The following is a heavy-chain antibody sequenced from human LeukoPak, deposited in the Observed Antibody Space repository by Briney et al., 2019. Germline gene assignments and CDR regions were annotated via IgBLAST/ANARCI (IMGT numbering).Heavy chain of an antibody. J-gene: IGHJ3*02. D-gene: IGHD3-10*01. CDR2: ISAYNGNT. CDR3: AREKGRLWFGELITHDAFDI. CDR1: GYTFTSYD. Sequence: ASVKVSCKASGYTFTSYDISWVRQAPGQGLEWMGWISAYNGNTNYAQKLQGRVTMTTDTSTSTAYMELRSLRSDDTAVYYCAREKGRLWFGELITHDAFDIWGQGTMVTVSS. V-gene: IGHV1-18*01.